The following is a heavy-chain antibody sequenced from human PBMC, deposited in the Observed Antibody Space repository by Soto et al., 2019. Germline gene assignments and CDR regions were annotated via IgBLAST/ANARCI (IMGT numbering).Heavy chain of an antibody. J-gene: IGHJ4*02. CDR3: VSGAPFDS. CDR2: INDDGSSS. Sequence: EVHLVESGGGLVQPGGSLRLSCAASGFIFSTYWMHWVRQAPGKGRVWVSRINDDGSSSDYADFVKGRFTISRDNTTNTLYLQMDSLTIEDTAIYYCVSGAPFDSWGQGTLVTVSS. D-gene: IGHD1-26*01. V-gene: IGHV3-74*01. CDR1: GFIFSTYW.